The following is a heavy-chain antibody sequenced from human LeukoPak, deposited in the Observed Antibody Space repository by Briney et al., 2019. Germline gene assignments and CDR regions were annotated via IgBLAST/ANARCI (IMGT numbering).Heavy chain of an antibody. J-gene: IGHJ4*02. CDR2: IYPGDFDT. D-gene: IGHD6-19*01. V-gene: IGHV5-51*01. CDR3: AELTVAGPFDD. CDR1: GYSFTNYW. Sequence: GESLKISCKASGYSFTNYWIAWVRQMPGKGLEWMGIIYPGDFDTTYSPSFQGQVSISADESINTAFLQWSSLKASDTAMYYCAELTVAGPFDDWGQGTLVTVSS.